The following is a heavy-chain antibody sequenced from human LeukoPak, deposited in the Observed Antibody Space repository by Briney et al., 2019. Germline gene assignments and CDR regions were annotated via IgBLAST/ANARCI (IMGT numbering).Heavy chain of an antibody. CDR3: AKDRPAGYCSSTSCYSSADY. Sequence: GGSLRLSCAASGFTFSSYAMSWVGQAPGRGLEGVSASSGSGCSTYYADSVKGRFTISRDNSKTTLYLQMNSLRAEDTAVFYCAKDRPAGYCSSTSCYSSADYWGQGTLVTVSS. CDR1: GFTFSSYA. D-gene: IGHD2-2*03. J-gene: IGHJ4*02. CDR2: SSGSGCST. V-gene: IGHV3-23*01.